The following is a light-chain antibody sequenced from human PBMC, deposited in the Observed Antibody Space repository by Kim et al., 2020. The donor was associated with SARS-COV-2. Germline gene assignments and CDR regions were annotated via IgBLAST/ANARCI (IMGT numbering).Light chain of an antibody. CDR2: DAT. J-gene: IGKJ4*01. Sequence: PGESTTVARRASHNDDISLDGDQETPGQAPRLLSDDATVRAAGVPGRFSGSGSGTDFTRAIGSLAPEDFAVYYWQQRGSWPPALTFGGGTKVDIK. V-gene: IGKV3-11*01. CDR1: HNDDIS. CDR3: QQRGSWPPALT.